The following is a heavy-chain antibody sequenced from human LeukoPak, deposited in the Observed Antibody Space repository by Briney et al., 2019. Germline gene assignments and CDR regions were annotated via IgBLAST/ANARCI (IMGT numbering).Heavy chain of an antibody. CDR1: GGSISSGGYS. CDR2: IYHSGST. V-gene: IGHV4-30-2*01. CDR3: ARVGSEIVVPAAIGGGWFDP. D-gene: IGHD2-2*01. Sequence: SETLSLTCAVSGGSISSGGYSWSWIRQPPGKGLEWIGYIYHSGSTYYNPSLKSRVTISVDRSKNQFSLKLSSVTAADTAVYYCARVGSEIVVPAAIGGGWFDPWGQGTLVTVP. J-gene: IGHJ5*02.